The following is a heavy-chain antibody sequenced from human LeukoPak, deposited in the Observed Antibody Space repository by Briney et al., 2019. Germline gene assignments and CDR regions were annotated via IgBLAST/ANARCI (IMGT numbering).Heavy chain of an antibody. CDR3: ARGSSSWSFYYYYMDV. CDR2: INHSGST. J-gene: IGHJ6*03. D-gene: IGHD6-13*01. CDR1: GGSFSGYY. V-gene: IGHV4-34*01. Sequence: SETLSLTCAVYGGSFSGYYWSWIRQPPGKGLEWIGEINHSGSTTYNPSLKSRVTISIDTSKNQFSLKLSSVTAADTAVYYCARGSSSWSFYYYYMDVWGKGTTVTISS.